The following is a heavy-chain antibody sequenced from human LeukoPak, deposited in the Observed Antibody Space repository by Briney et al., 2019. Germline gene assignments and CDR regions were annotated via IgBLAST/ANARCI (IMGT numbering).Heavy chain of an antibody. V-gene: IGHV3-23*01. CDR2: LSGSGGST. CDR3: AKGRDFWSGSHY. CDR1: GFTFSSYA. J-gene: IGHJ4*02. D-gene: IGHD3-3*01. Sequence: GGSLRLSCAASGFTFSSYAMSWVRQAPGKGLEWVSALSGSGGSTYYADSVKGRFTISRDNSKNTLYLQMNSLRAEDTAVYYCAKGRDFWSGSHYWGQGTLVTVSS.